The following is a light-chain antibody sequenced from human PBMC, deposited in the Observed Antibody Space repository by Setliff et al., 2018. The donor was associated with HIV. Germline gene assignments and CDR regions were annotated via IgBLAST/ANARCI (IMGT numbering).Light chain of an antibody. CDR3: ASYTSSYTLV. J-gene: IGLJ1*01. Sequence: QSALPQPASVSGSPGQSITISCTGTSSDVGGYNYVSWYQQHPGKAPKVMIYEVSNRPSGVSNRFSGSKSGNTASLTISGLQAEDEADYHCASYTSSYTLVFGTGTKGTVL. V-gene: IGLV2-14*01. CDR1: SSDVGGYNY. CDR2: EVS.